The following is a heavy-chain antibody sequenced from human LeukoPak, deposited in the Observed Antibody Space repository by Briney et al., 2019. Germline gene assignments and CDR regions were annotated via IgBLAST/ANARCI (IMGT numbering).Heavy chain of an antibody. D-gene: IGHD2-15*01. CDR3: AGDGGYCSGGSCYYYGMDV. J-gene: IGHJ6*02. CDR2: ITSSSSYI. Sequence: GGSLRLSCAASGFTFSSYTINWVRQAPGKGLEWASSITSSSSYIYYADSLKGRFTISRDNAKNSLYLQMNSLRAEDTAVYYCAGDGGYCSGGSCYYYGMDVWGQGTTVTVSS. V-gene: IGHV3-21*01. CDR1: GFTFSSYT.